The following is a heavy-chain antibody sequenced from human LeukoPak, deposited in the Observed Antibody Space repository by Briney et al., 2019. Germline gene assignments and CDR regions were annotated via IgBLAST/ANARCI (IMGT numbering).Heavy chain of an antibody. J-gene: IGHJ5*02. CDR1: DGSIINNNHY. CDR2: ISYSGGT. V-gene: IGHV4-39*01. CDR3: ARHIPRDGGVVYYSWFDP. Sequence: SETLSLTCTVSDGSIINNNHYWGWTRQPPGKGLEWIGSISYSGGTAYNPSLRSRVTISVDTSKNQFSLKLTSVTAADTAVYYCARHIPRDGGVVYYSWFDPWGQGTLVTVSS. D-gene: IGHD3-3*01.